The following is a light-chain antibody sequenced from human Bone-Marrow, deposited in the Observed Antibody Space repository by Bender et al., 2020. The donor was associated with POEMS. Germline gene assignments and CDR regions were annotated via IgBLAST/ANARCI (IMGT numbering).Light chain of an antibody. CDR1: SSNIGAHA. V-gene: IGLV1-44*01. CDR2: SSH. Sequence: QSVLTQPPSASGTPGQRVTISCSGGSSNIGAHAVNWYQHLPGTAPKLLIYSSHRRPSEVPDRFSGSWSGTSASLAISGLQSEDEADYYCAVWDDSLNGWVFGGGTKLTVL. CDR3: AVWDDSLNGWV. J-gene: IGLJ3*02.